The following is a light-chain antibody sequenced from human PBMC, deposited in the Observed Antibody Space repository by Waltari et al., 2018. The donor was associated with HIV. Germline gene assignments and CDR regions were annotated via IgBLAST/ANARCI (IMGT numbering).Light chain of an antibody. V-gene: IGKV4-1*01. Sequence: DIVMTQSPESLAVSLGERTTINCKSSPTIFYKSNNKNYLAWYQRKPGQSPKLLVSWASNREFGVPDRFSGSGSGTDFTLTISSLQAEDVAVYYCQQFYRTPYTFGQGTRLEFK. CDR3: QQFYRTPYT. CDR2: WAS. CDR1: PTIFYKSNNKNY. J-gene: IGKJ2*01.